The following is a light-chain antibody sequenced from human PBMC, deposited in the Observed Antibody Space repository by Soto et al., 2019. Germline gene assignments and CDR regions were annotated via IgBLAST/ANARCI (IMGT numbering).Light chain of an antibody. CDR2: GNS. J-gene: IGLJ2*01. CDR1: SCNIGAGYD. Sequence: QSVLTQPPSVSGAPGQRVTISCTGSSCNIGAGYDVHWYQQLPGTAPKLLIYGNSNRPSGVPERFSGYKSGTSASLAITGLQAEEEADDYCQSYDSSLSGLVFGGGTKLTVL. V-gene: IGLV1-40*01. CDR3: QSYDSSLSGLV.